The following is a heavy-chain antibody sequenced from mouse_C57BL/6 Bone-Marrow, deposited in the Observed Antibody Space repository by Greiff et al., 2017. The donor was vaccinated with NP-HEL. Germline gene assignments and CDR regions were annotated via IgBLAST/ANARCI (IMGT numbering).Heavy chain of an antibody. J-gene: IGHJ1*03. CDR1: GFSFNTYA. CDR2: IRSKSNNYAT. D-gene: IGHD2-5*01. CDR3: VRHGYYSNWYFDV. V-gene: IGHV10-1*01. Sequence: EVQLVESGGGLVQPKGSLKLSCAASGFSFNTYAMNWVRQAPGKGLEWVARIRSKSNNYATYYADSVKDRFTISRDDSESMLYLQMNNLKTEDTAMYYCVRHGYYSNWYFDVWGTGTTVTVSS.